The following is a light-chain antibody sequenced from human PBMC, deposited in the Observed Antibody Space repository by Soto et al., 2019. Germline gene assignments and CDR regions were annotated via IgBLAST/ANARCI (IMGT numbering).Light chain of an antibody. CDR2: EVS. J-gene: IGLJ2*01. V-gene: IGLV2-8*01. Sequence: QSALTQPPSASGSPGQSVTISCTGTSSDVGGYNYVSWYQQHPGKAPKLMISEVSKRPSGVPDRFSGSKSGNTASLTVSGLQAEEGADYYCSSFAGNNHVVFGGGTKLTVL. CDR1: SSDVGGYNY. CDR3: SSFAGNNHVV.